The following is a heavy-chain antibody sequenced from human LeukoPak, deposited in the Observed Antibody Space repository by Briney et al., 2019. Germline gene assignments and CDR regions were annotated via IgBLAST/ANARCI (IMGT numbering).Heavy chain of an antibody. CDR1: GVSMSRSSYY. Sequence: SETLSLTCTVSGVSMSRSSYYWNWIRQPPGKGLEWIGYIHSSGSTKYNPSLKSRVTISVDTSKNQFSLKLSSVTAADTAVYYCARWYSSGWAFDYWGQGTLVTVSS. CDR2: IHSSGST. D-gene: IGHD6-19*01. CDR3: ARWYSSGWAFDY. J-gene: IGHJ4*02. V-gene: IGHV4-61*05.